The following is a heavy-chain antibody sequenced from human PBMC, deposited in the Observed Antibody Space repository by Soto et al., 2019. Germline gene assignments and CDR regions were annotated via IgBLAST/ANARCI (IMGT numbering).Heavy chain of an antibody. Sequence: GGSLRLSCAASGFTFSSYSMNWVRQAPGKGLEWVSYISSSSTIYYADSVKGRFTISRDNAKNSLYLQMNSLRAEDTAVYYCARDLGSSGSYYGRDYYYYMDVWGKGTTVTVSS. J-gene: IGHJ6*03. D-gene: IGHD1-26*01. CDR3: ARDLGSSGSYYGRDYYYYMDV. CDR2: ISSSSTI. CDR1: GFTFSSYS. V-gene: IGHV3-48*04.